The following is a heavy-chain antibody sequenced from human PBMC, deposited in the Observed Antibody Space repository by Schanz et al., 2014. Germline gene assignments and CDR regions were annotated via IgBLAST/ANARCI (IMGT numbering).Heavy chain of an antibody. CDR1: GFTFSRYG. V-gene: IGHV3-30*18. Sequence: QVHLVESGGGVVQPGRSLRLSCAASGFTFSRYGMHWVRQAPGKGREWVAVISDDGSGKYSADSVKGRFTISRDNSKNMVFLQMTSLRAEDTAVYYCAEEKGGHSGYDLVSWGQGTLLIVSS. J-gene: IGHJ5*02. CDR2: ISDDGSGK. D-gene: IGHD5-12*01. CDR3: AEEKGGHSGYDLVS.